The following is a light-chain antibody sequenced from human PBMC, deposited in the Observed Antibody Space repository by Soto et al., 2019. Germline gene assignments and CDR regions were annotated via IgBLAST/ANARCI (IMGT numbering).Light chain of an antibody. CDR3: HPRQSWPRT. Sequence: EIVLTQSPATLSSSPGETATLSCRASQYVGSRLAWYQHKPGQAPRLLISYMSKRATGIPARFSGSGSGTDFTLTISSLAPDDFAIYYCHPRQSWPRTFGQGTKVEIK. CDR1: QYVGSR. V-gene: IGKV3-11*01. J-gene: IGKJ1*01. CDR2: YMS.